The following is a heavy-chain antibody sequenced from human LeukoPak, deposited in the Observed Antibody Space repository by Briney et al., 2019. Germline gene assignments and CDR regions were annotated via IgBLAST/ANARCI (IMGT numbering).Heavy chain of an antibody. CDR3: AKDLGDYY. Sequence: GRSLRLSCAASGFTFSSYAMHWVRQAPGKGLEWVAVISYDGSNKYYADSVKGRFTISRDNSKNTLYLQMNSLRAEDTAVYYCAKDLGDYYWGQGTLVTVSS. J-gene: IGHJ4*02. V-gene: IGHV3-30*18. D-gene: IGHD3-16*01. CDR1: GFTFSSYA. CDR2: ISYDGSNK.